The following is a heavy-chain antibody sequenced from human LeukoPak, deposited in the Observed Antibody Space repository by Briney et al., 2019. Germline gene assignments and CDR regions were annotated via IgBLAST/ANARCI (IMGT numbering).Heavy chain of an antibody. CDR1: GFTFSSYW. CDR2: IKSDGSST. D-gene: IGHD3-22*01. Sequence: GGSLRLSCAASGFTFSSYWMHWVRQAPGKGLVWVSHIKSDGSSTSYADSVKGRFTISRDNSKNTLYLQMNSLRAEDTAVYYCARIHSLYYYDSSGYGAFDIWGQGTMVTVSS. CDR3: ARIHSLYYYDSSGYGAFDI. V-gene: IGHV3-74*01. J-gene: IGHJ3*02.